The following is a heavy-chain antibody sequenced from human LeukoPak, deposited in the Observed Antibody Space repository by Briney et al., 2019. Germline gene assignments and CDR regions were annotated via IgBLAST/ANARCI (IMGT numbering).Heavy chain of an antibody. J-gene: IGHJ4*02. CDR3: ARFKSGGFYYFDS. Sequence: KPSETLSLTCTVSGGSLTSPTHYQWSWIRQPPGRGLELIGSLYSSGSAKFNPSLTSRVTMSLDTSQNQFSLKLSSVTAEDSAMYHCARFKSGGFYYFDSWGQGILVIVSS. V-gene: IGHV4-61*01. CDR2: LYSSGSA. D-gene: IGHD3-3*01. CDR1: GGSLTSPTHY.